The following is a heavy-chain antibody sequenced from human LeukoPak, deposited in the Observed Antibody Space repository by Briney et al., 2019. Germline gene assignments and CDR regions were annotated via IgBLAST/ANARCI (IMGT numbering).Heavy chain of an antibody. J-gene: IGHJ4*02. CDR1: GGTFSSYA. D-gene: IGHD3-22*01. CDR2: IIPIFGTA. V-gene: IGHV1-69*06. Sequence: ASVKVSCKASGGTFSSYAISWVRQAPGQGLEWMGGIIPIFGTANYAQKFQGRVTITADKSTSTAYMELSSLRSEDTAVYYCTRLSSGYSRSNSGVSYWGQGTLVTVSS. CDR3: TRLSSGYSRSNSGVSY.